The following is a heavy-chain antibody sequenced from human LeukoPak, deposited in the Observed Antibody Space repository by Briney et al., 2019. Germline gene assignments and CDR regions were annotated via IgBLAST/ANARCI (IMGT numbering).Heavy chain of an antibody. CDR3: TRGRGGTIVRGYMDY. V-gene: IGHV1-8*01. D-gene: IGHD3-10*01. CDR2: MNSNSGNT. J-gene: IGHJ4*02. CDR1: GYTFINYD. Sequence: GASVKVSCEASGYTFINYDIMWVRQATGQGLGWMGWMNSNSGNTGYAQKFQGRVTMTRDTSMSTAYMELSSLRFEDTAVYYCTRGRGGTIVRGYMDYWGQGTLVTVSS.